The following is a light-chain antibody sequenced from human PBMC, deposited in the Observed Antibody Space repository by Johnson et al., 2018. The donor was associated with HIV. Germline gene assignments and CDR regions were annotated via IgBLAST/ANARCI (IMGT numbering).Light chain of an antibody. CDR1: SSNIGNNY. J-gene: IGLJ1*01. V-gene: IGLV1-51*01. Sequence: QSVLTQPPSVSAAPGQKVTISCSGSSSNIGNNYVSWYQQLPGTAPKLLIYDNSKRPSGIPDRFSGSTSGTSATLVITGLHTGDEADYHCATWDSSLSVYVFGTGTKVTVL. CDR3: ATWDSSLSVYV. CDR2: DNS.